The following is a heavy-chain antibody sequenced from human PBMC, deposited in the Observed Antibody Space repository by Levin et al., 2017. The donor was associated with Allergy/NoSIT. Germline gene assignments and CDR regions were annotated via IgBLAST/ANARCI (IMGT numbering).Heavy chain of an antibody. V-gene: IGHV1-18*04. CDR2: ISTSNGNT. J-gene: IGHJ6*02. CDR1: GDTFSTYG. CDR3: ARVRGSNTEFSALKHYYYGMDV. Sequence: GASMKVSCKVSGDTFSTYGINWLRQAPGHGLEWMGWISTSNGNTKYAQNVQDRVTMTTDTSTNTAYMEVRSLRSDDTAVYYCARVRGSNTEFSALKHYYYGMDVWGQGTTITVSS. D-gene: IGHD2-2*01.